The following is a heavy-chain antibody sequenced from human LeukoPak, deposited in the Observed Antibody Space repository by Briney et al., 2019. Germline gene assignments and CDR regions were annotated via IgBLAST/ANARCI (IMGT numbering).Heavy chain of an antibody. D-gene: IGHD2-15*01. CDR2: IYYSGST. CDR3: ARHSRRYCSGGSCYPAAETTLDY. Sequence: PSETLSLTCTVSGGSISSSSYYWGWIRQPPGKGLEWIGSIYYSGSTYYNPSLKSRVTISVDTSKNQFSLKLSSVTAADTAVYYCARHSRRYCSGGSCYPAAETTLDYWGQGTLVTVSS. CDR1: GGSISSSSYY. J-gene: IGHJ4*02. V-gene: IGHV4-39*01.